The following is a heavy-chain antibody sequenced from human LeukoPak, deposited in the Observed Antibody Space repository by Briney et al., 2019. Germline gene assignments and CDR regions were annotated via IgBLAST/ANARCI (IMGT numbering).Heavy chain of an antibody. CDR2: IYHSGST. CDR1: GYSISSAYF. Sequence: SETLSLTCTVSGYSISSAYFWGWIRQPPGKGLEWIGYIYHSGSTYYNPSLKSRVTISVDTSKDQFSLNLSSVTVADTAVYYCARDGDYYGSGEEQIIDYWGQGTLVTVSS. J-gene: IGHJ4*02. CDR3: ARDGDYYGSGEEQIIDY. D-gene: IGHD3-10*01. V-gene: IGHV4-38-2*02.